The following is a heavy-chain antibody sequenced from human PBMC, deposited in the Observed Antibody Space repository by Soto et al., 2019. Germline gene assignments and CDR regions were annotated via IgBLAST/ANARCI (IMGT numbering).Heavy chain of an antibody. CDR2: ISYDGSNK. CDR1: GFTFSSYA. V-gene: IGHV3-30-3*01. J-gene: IGHJ4*02. D-gene: IGHD2-2*01. Sequence: LRLSCAASGFTFSSYAMHWVRQAPGKGLEWVAVISYDGSNKYYADSVKGRFTISRDNSKNTLYLQMNSLRAEDTAVYYCARDRYCSSTSCYPKKFDYWGQGTLVTVSS. CDR3: ARDRYCSSTSCYPKKFDY.